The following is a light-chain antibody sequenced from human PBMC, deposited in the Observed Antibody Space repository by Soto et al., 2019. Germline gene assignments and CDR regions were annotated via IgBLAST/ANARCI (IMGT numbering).Light chain of an antibody. CDR1: SSDVGSYNL. CDR2: EGS. V-gene: IGLV2-23*01. CDR3: CSYAGSSPSYV. Sequence: QSVLTQPASVSGSPGQSITISCTGTSSDVGSYNLVSWYQQHPGKAPKLMIYEGSKRPSGVSNRFSGSKSGNTASLTISGLQAEDDADYYCCSYAGSSPSYVFGNGTKLTVL. J-gene: IGLJ1*01.